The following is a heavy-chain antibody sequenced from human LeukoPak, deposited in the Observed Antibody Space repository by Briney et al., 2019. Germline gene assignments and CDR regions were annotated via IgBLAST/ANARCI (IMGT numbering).Heavy chain of an antibody. CDR3: ARIASIMITFGGVIPFDY. Sequence: GGSLRLSCAASGFTFSSYAMSWVRQAPGKGLEWVSAISGSGGSTYYADSVKGRFTISRDNSKTTLYLQMNSLRAEDTAVYYCARIASIMITFGGVIPFDYWGQGTLVTVSS. V-gene: IGHV3-23*01. J-gene: IGHJ4*02. CDR1: GFTFSSYA. D-gene: IGHD3-16*01. CDR2: ISGSGGST.